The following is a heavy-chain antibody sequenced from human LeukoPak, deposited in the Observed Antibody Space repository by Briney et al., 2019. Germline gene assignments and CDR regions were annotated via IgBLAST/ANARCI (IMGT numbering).Heavy chain of an antibody. J-gene: IGHJ3*02. CDR2: IWSDGTNK. CDR1: GFTFSSYG. CDR3: ARDGGAAAGLDAFDI. D-gene: IGHD6-13*01. V-gene: IGHV3-33*01. Sequence: GGSLRLSCAASGFTFSSYGMHWVRQAPGKGLEWVAVIWSDGTNKYYADSVQGRFTISRDNSKNTLSLQMNSLRAEDTAVYYCARDGGAAAGLDAFDIWGKGTMVTVSS.